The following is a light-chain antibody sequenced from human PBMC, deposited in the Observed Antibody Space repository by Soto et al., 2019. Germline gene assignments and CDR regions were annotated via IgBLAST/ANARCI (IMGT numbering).Light chain of an antibody. V-gene: IGKV3-15*01. CDR2: GAS. CDR1: QSISGA. CDR3: QQYNNWPWT. J-gene: IGKJ1*01. Sequence: EIVLTQSPGTLSLSPGERATLSCRASQSISGAVAWYQQKPGQAPRLLIYGASTRATTFPARFSGSRSGTDCTLTISSLQSEDVAVYYCQQYNNWPWTFGQGTKVDIK.